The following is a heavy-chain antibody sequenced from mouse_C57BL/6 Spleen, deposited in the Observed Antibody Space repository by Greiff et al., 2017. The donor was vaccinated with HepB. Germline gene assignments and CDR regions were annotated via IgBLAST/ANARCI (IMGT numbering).Heavy chain of an antibody. J-gene: IGHJ2*01. CDR3: ARRGDYDDYFDY. D-gene: IGHD2-4*01. V-gene: IGHV1-80*01. Sequence: QVQLQQSGAELVKPGASVKISCKASGYAFSSYWMNWVKQRPGKGLEWIGQIYPGDGDTNYNGKFKGKATLTADKSSSTAYMQLSSLTSEDSAVYFCARRGDYDDYFDYWGQGTTLTVSS. CDR1: GYAFSSYW. CDR2: IYPGDGDT.